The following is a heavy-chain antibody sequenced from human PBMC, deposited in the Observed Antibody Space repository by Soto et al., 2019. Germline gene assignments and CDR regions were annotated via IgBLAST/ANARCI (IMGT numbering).Heavy chain of an antibody. CDR1: GFSLSNARMG. J-gene: IGHJ6*02. V-gene: IGHV2-26*01. CDR3: ARIGRYYYDSRDGMDV. CDR2: IFSNDEK. D-gene: IGHD3-22*01. Sequence: QVTLKESGPVLVKPTETLTLTCTVSGFSLSNARMGVSWIRQPPGKALEWLAHIFSNDEKSYSTSLKSRLTTAXXTXKXXVVLTMTNMDPVDTATYYCARIGRYYYDSRDGMDVWGQGTTVTVSS.